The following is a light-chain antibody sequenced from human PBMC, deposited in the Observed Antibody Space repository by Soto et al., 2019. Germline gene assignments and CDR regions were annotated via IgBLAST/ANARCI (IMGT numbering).Light chain of an antibody. CDR2: GAS. Sequence: EIVLTKSPGTLSLSPGERASLSCRPSQSVSSNYLPWYHQKPGQAPRFLIYGASSRATGIPDRFSGSGSGTDFTLTISRLEPEDFAVYYCQQYGSSPVTFGQGTRLEIK. CDR1: QSVSSNY. CDR3: QQYGSSPVT. J-gene: IGKJ5*01. V-gene: IGKV3-20*01.